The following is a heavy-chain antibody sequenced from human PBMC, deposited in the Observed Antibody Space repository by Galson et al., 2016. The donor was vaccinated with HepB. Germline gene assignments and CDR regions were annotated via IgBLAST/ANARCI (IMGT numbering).Heavy chain of an antibody. V-gene: IGHV2-5*02. CDR1: GFSLSTRGVG. CDR2: VYWDDHK. Sequence: PALVKPTQTLTLTCTFSGFSLSTRGVGVGWIRQPPGKALEWFALVYWDDHKRYSPSLQSRLTITKDTPKNQVVLTMTNMDPVDTATYSCAHTGPPRTADDYRPWSFDLWGRGTLVTVSS. J-gene: IGHJ2*01. D-gene: IGHD4-11*01. CDR3: AHTGPPRTADDYRPWSFDL.